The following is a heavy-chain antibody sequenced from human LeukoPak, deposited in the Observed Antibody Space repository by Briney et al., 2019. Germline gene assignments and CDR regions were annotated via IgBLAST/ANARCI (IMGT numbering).Heavy chain of an antibody. V-gene: IGHV3-9*01. Sequence: PGRSLRLSCAASGFTFDDYAMHWVRQAPGKGLEWVSGISWNSGSIGYADSVKGRFTISRDNAKNPLYLQMNSLRAEDTALYYCAKDRYGGNSGYFQHWGQGTLVTASS. D-gene: IGHD4-23*01. CDR3: AKDRYGGNSGYFQH. CDR2: ISWNSGSI. CDR1: GFTFDDYA. J-gene: IGHJ1*01.